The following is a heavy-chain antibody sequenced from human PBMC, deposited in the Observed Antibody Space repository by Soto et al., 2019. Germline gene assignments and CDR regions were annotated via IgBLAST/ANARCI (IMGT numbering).Heavy chain of an antibody. CDR1: GYTFTGYY. CDR3: ASAHAMTTVTRSDDYYSCYGMDV. Sequence: QVQLVQSGAEVKKPGASVKVSCKASGYTFTGYYMHWVRQAPGQGLEWMGWINPNSGGTNYAQKFQGWVTMTRDTPISTAYMELSRLRSDDTAVYYCASAHAMTTVTRSDDYYSCYGMDVWGQGTTVPVSS. CDR2: INPNSGGT. J-gene: IGHJ6*02. V-gene: IGHV1-2*04. D-gene: IGHD4-4*01.